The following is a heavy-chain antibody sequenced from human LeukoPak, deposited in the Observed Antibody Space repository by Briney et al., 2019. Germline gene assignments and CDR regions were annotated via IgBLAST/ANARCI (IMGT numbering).Heavy chain of an antibody. J-gene: IGHJ4*02. Sequence: GESLKISCKASGYRFTTYWIGWARQMPGKGLEWMGIVDPSDSDIRYSPSFQGQVTISADKSMSTAYLQWSSLKASDTAMYYCARHGRSGYKDYYFDYWGQGTLVTVSS. D-gene: IGHD5-12*01. V-gene: IGHV5-51*01. CDR1: GYRFTTYW. CDR2: VDPSDSDI. CDR3: ARHGRSGYKDYYFDY.